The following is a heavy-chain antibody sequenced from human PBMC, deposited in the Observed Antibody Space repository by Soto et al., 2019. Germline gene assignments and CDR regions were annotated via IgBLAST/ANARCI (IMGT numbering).Heavy chain of an antibody. CDR2: MHHTQGT. Sequence: SETLSLTCSVSGASISSYYWTWIRQPPGGGLEWIGYMHHTQGTNDNPSLRGRVHMSIDTSMNQFSLRLTSVTAADTAVYYCARVHFVGYFDWLYPWGPGTLVTVYS. J-gene: IGHJ5*02. V-gene: IGHV4-59*01. D-gene: IGHD3-9*01. CDR1: GASISSYY. CDR3: ARVHFVGYFDWLYP.